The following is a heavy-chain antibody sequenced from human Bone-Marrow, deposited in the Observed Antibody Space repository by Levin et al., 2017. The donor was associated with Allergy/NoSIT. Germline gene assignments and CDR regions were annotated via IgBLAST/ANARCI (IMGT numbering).Heavy chain of an antibody. CDR1: GFAFGDYW. CDR2: INRAGTEA. V-gene: IGHV3-7*01. D-gene: IGHD3-22*01. J-gene: IGHJ1*01. CDR3: ARGGKFYYDTSGSPRDF. Sequence: AASVKVSCETSGFAFGDYWMSWVRLAPGRGLEWVANINRAGTEANYADSVKGRVTISRDNAKNSLSLQMNSLRVEDTAVYYCARGGKFYYDTSGSPRDFWGQGILVTVSS.